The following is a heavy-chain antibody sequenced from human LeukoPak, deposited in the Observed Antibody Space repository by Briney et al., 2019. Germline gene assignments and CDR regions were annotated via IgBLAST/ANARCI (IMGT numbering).Heavy chain of an antibody. Sequence: GSLRLSCAASGFTFSSYAMHWVRQPPGKGLEWIGEINHSGSTNYNPSLKSRVTISVDTSKNQFSLKLSSVTAADTAVYYCARGKRGYSSSWYDYWGQGTLVTVSS. CDR1: GFTFSSYA. D-gene: IGHD6-13*01. V-gene: IGHV4-34*01. J-gene: IGHJ4*02. CDR3: ARGKRGYSSSWYDY. CDR2: INHSGST.